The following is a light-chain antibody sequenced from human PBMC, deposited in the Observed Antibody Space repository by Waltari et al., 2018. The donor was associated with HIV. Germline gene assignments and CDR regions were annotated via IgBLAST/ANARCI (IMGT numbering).Light chain of an antibody. Sequence: QSALPQPPSASGSPAQSVALPCTASSHDIGNYNFVSWYQHHPGKAPKLLIYDVTQRPPGIPDRFSGTKSGYTASLTVSDLQVDDEADYYCVSYTEKDTFLLFGGGTKLAV. CDR1: SHDIGNYNF. V-gene: IGLV2-8*01. CDR2: DVT. J-gene: IGLJ2*01. CDR3: VSYTEKDTFLL.